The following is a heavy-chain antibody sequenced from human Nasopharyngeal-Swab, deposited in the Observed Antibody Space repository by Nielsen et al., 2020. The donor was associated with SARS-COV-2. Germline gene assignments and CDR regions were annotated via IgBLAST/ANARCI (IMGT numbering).Heavy chain of an antibody. V-gene: IGHV4-39*07. Sequence: SETLSLTCTVSGGSISSSSYYWGWIRQPPGKGLERIGSIHYSGSTYYNPSLKSRVTITVDTSKNQFSLKLSSVTAADTAVYYCARERGRGGIWNYYYYYMDVWGKGTTVTVSS. D-gene: IGHD3-10*01. CDR2: IHYSGST. J-gene: IGHJ6*03. CDR3: ARERGRGGIWNYYYYYMDV. CDR1: GGSISSSSYY.